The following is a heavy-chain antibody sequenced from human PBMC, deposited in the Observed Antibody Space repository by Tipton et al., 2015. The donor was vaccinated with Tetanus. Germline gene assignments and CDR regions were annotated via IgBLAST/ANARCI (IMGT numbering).Heavy chain of an antibody. V-gene: IGHV4-61*01. CDR2: IYYSGST. J-gene: IGHJ3*02. Sequence: TLSLTCTVSGGSVSSGSYYWSWIRQPPGKGLEWIGYIYYSGSTNYNPSLKSRVTILVDTSKNQFSLKLSSVTAADTAVYYCARQITAADAFDTWGQGTMVTVSS. CDR1: GGSVSSGSYY. D-gene: IGHD3-16*01. CDR3: ARQITAADAFDT.